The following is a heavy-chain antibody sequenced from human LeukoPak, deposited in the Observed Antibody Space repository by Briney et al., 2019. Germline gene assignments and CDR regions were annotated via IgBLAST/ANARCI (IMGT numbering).Heavy chain of an antibody. CDR1: GGSFSGYY. J-gene: IGHJ4*02. V-gene: IGHV4-34*01. CDR2: INHSGST. D-gene: IGHD3-3*01. CDR3: ARGRRSITIFGVVMGSRVNNQYYFDY. Sequence: SETLSLTCAVYGGSFSGYYWSWIRQPPGKGLEWIGEINHSGSTNYNPSLKSRVTISVDTSKNQFSLKLSSVTAADTAVYYCARGRRSITIFGVVMGSRVNNQYYFDYWGQGTLVTVSS.